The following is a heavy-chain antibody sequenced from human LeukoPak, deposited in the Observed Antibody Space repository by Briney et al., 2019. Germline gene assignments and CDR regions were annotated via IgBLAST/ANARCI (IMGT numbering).Heavy chain of an antibody. CDR3: ARIIASRPYYFDY. V-gene: IGHV4-59*11. D-gene: IGHD6-6*01. CDR2: IQDSGYT. CDR1: GDSIRSHY. J-gene: IGHJ4*02. Sequence: SETLSLTCTVSGDSIRSHYWSWIRQPPGKGLEWIGYIQDSGYTKYNPSLKSRLTISVDTSKNQFSLRLSSLTAADTAVFYCARIIASRPYYFDYWGQGTLVTVSS.